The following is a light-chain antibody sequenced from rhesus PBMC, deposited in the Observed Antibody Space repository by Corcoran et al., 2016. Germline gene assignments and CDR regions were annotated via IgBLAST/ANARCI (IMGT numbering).Light chain of an antibody. CDR1: TSDIGAYTR. CDR2: EDS. J-gene: IGLJ1*01. Sequence: QAAPTQSPSVSGFPGQSVTISCTGTTSDIGAYTRVSWYQHHPGKAPKLLIYEDSKRPSGVSDRFSGSKSGNTASLTISGLQPEDEAGYYCSSYTNSNTFVFGSGTRLTVL. V-gene: IGLV2-13*03. CDR3: SSYTNSNTFV.